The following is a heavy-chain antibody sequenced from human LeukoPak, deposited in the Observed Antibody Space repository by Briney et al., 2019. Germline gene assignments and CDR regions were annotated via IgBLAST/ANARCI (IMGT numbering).Heavy chain of an antibody. CDR3: ATADHYCTNGVCQT. J-gene: IGHJ5*02. V-gene: IGHV3-7*03. Sequence: GGSLRLSCAASGFTFSSYWMSWVRQAPGKGLEWVANIKKDGSEKYYVDSVKGRFTISRDNAKNSLYLQMNSLRAEDTAVYYCATADHYCTNGVCQTWGQGTLVTVSS. CDR1: GFTFSSYW. CDR2: IKKDGSEK. D-gene: IGHD2-8*01.